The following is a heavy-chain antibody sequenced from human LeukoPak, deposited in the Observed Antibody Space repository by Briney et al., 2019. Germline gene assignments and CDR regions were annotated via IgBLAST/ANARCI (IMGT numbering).Heavy chain of an antibody. CDR2: INPSGGST. CDR1: GYTFTSYY. CDR3: ARGAGSSSWYYYYGMDV. V-gene: IGHV1-46*01. Sequence: ASVKVSCKASGYTFTSYYMHWVRQAPGQGLEWMGIINPSGGSTSYAQKFQGRVTMTRDTSTSTVYMELSSLRSEDTAVYYCARGAGSSSWYYYYGMDVWGQGTTVTVSS. J-gene: IGHJ6*02. D-gene: IGHD6-13*01.